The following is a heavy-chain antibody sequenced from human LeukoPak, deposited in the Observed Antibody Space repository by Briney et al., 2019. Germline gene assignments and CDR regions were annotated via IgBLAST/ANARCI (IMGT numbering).Heavy chain of an antibody. CDR1: GFTFSSYG. CDR3: ARDKIVGATHFDY. J-gene: IGHJ4*02. V-gene: IGHV3-30*02. Sequence: GGSLRLSCAASGFTFSSYGMHWVRQAPGKGLEWVAFIRYDGSNKYYADSVKGRFTISRDNAKNSLYLQMNSLRAEDTAVYYCARDKIVGATHFDYWGQGALVTVSS. D-gene: IGHD1-26*01. CDR2: IRYDGSNK.